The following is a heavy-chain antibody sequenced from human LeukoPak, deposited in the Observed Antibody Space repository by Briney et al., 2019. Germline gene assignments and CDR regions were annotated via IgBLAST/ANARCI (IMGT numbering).Heavy chain of an antibody. Sequence: GGSLRLSCAASGFTFSSYAMHWVRQAPGKGLEWVAVISYDGSNKYYADSVKGRFTISRDNSKNTPYLQMNSLRAEDTAVYYCARGEPYYYDSSGYYDLPYWGQGTLVTVSS. V-gene: IGHV3-30-3*01. CDR3: ARGEPYYYDSSGYYDLPY. J-gene: IGHJ4*02. CDR2: ISYDGSNK. CDR1: GFTFSSYA. D-gene: IGHD3-22*01.